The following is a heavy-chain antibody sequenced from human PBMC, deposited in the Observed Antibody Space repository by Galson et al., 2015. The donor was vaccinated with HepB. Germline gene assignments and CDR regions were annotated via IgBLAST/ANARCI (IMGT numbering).Heavy chain of an antibody. Sequence: SETLSLTCAVSGYSISSGYYWGWIRQPPGKGLGWIGSIYHSGSTYYNPSLKSRVTISVDTSKNQFSLKLSSVTAADTAMYYCARDANWNDVPPYLDWGQGTLVTVSS. D-gene: IGHD1-1*01. CDR1: GYSISSGYY. CDR2: IYHSGST. CDR3: ARDANWNDVPPYLD. J-gene: IGHJ4*02. V-gene: IGHV4-38-2*02.